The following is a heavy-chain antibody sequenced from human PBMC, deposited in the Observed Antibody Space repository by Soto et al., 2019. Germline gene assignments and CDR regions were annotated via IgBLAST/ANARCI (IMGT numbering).Heavy chain of an antibody. J-gene: IGHJ4*02. CDR1: GFSLTSTGVG. Sequence: FGPTLVNPTHTLTLTCSFSGFSLTSTGVGVGWFRQPPGKALEWLGLTYWNDDDRYRSSLRSRLTITKDTSKNQVVLTMTNMDPEDTATYYCAHRPGGSGWRYYFDYWGQGTLVTVSS. D-gene: IGHD6-19*01. CDR2: TYWNDDD. V-gene: IGHV2-5*01. CDR3: AHRPGGSGWRYYFDY.